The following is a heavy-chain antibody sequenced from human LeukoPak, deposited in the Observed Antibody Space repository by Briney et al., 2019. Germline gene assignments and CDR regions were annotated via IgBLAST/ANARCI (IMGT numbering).Heavy chain of an antibody. CDR3: ARDGLWFRELRYYYMDV. CDR1: GFTFSTYS. J-gene: IGHJ6*03. Sequence: GGSLRLSCAASGFTFSTYSMNWVRQAPGKGLEWVSYISGSSSTIYYADSVKGRFTISRDNAKNSLYLQMSSLRDEDTAVYYCARDGLWFRELRYYYMDVWGKGTTVTVSS. V-gene: IGHV3-48*02. CDR2: ISGSSSTI. D-gene: IGHD3-10*01.